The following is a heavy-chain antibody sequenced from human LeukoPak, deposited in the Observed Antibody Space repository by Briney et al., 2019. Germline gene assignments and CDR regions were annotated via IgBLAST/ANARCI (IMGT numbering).Heavy chain of an antibody. CDR2: INAGNGNT. J-gene: IGHJ6*02. D-gene: IGHD2-2*01. V-gene: IGHV1-3*01. CDR3: ARDGVPAAMVYYYYYGMDV. Sequence: ASVKVSCKASGYTFTSYAMHWVRQAPGQRLEWMGWINAGNGNTKYSQKFQGRVTITRDTSASTAYMELSSLRSEDTAVYYCARDGVPAAMVYYYYYGMDVWGQGTTVTASS. CDR1: GYTFTSYA.